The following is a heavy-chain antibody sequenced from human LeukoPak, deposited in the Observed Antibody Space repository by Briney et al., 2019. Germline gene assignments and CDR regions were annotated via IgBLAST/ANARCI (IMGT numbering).Heavy chain of an antibody. Sequence: GGSLRLSCAASGFTFSSYAMSWVRQAPGKGLEWVSAISGSGGSTYYADPVKGRFTISRDNSKNTLYLQMNSLRAEDTAVCYCARDPRFLESDIWGQGTMVTVSS. V-gene: IGHV3-23*01. CDR1: GFTFSSYA. J-gene: IGHJ3*02. D-gene: IGHD3-3*01. CDR3: ARDPRFLESDI. CDR2: ISGSGGST.